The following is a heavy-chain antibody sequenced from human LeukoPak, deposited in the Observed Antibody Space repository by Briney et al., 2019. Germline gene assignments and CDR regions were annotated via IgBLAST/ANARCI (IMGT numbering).Heavy chain of an antibody. CDR1: GGSISSYY. Sequence: SETLSLTCTVSGGSISSYYWSWIRQPPGKGLEWIGYIYYSGSTNYNPSLKSRVTISVDTSKNQFSLKLSSVTAADTAVYYCASLWFGENPFDYWGQGTLVTVSS. J-gene: IGHJ4*02. CDR2: IYYSGST. V-gene: IGHV4-59*12. D-gene: IGHD3-10*01. CDR3: ASLWFGENPFDY.